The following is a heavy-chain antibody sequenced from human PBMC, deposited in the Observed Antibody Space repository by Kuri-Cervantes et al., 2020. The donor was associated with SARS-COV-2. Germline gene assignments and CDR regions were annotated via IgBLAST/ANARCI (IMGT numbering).Heavy chain of an antibody. CDR3: ARDSLDTAMVTTPDY. CDR1: GFTVNSYS. D-gene: IGHD5-18*01. V-gene: IGHV3-66*01. Sequence: GGSLRLSCAASGFTVNSYSINWVRQAPGKGLEWVSVIFTDDKTYYADSVKDRVNMSRDNFRNTVFLQINSLRAEDTAVYYCARDSLDTAMVTTPDYWCQGTLVTVSS. CDR2: IFTDDKT. J-gene: IGHJ4*02.